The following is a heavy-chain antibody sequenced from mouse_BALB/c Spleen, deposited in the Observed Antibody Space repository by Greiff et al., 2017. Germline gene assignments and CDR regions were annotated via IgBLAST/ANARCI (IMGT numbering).Heavy chain of an antibody. Sequence: QVQLKESGPGLVAPSQSLSITCTVSGFSLTSYGVHWVRQPPGKGLEWLGVIWAGGSTNYNSALMSRLSISKDNSKSQVFLKMNSLQTDDTAMYYCARYGNSEAYWGQGTLVTVSA. CDR2: IWAGGST. J-gene: IGHJ3*01. D-gene: IGHD2-1*01. CDR1: GFSLTSYG. V-gene: IGHV2-9*02. CDR3: ARYGNSEAY.